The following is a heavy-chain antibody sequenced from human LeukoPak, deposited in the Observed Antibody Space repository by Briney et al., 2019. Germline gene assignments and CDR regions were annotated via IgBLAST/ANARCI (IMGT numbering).Heavy chain of an antibody. CDR2: IYYIGST. J-gene: IGHJ4*02. CDR1: GGSISSGDYY. Sequence: SQTLSHTCTVSGGSISSGDYYWTWIRQPPGKGLEWIGYIYYIGSTYYNPSLKSRITISVDTSKNQFSLKLTSMTAADTAVYYCAKGDRSSTSCYIDFWGQGTLVTVSS. CDR3: AKGDRSSTSCYIDF. D-gene: IGHD2-2*02. V-gene: IGHV4-30-4*08.